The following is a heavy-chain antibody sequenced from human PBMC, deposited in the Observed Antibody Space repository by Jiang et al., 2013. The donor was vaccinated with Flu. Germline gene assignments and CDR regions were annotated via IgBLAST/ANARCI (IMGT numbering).Heavy chain of an antibody. V-gene: IGHV3-7*03. CDR2: GSEK. J-gene: IGHJ1*01. D-gene: IGHD3-22*01. Sequence: GSEKYYVDSVKGRFTISRDNAKNSLYLQMNSLRAEDTAVYYCARVPYYYDSSGYSFDAEYFQHWGQGTLVTVSS. CDR3: ARVPYYYDSSGYSFDAEYFQH.